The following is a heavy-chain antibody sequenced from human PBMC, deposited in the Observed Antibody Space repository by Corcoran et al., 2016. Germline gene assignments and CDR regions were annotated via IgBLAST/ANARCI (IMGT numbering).Heavy chain of an antibody. J-gene: IGHJ5*02. CDR2: INHSGST. CDR3: ARGELRYSSSRWFDP. Sequence: QVQLQQWGAGLLKPSETLSLTCAVYGGSFSGYYWSWIRQPPGKGLEWIGEINHSGSTNYNPSLKSRVTISVDTSKNQFSLKLSSVTAADTAVYYCARGELRYSSSRWFDPWGQGTLVTVSS. D-gene: IGHD6-6*01. V-gene: IGHV4-34*01. CDR1: GGSFSGYY.